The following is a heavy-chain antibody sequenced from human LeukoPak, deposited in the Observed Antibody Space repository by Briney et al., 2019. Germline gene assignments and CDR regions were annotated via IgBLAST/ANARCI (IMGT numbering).Heavy chain of an antibody. Sequence: PSETLSLTCAVYGGSFSGYYWSWIRQPPGKGLEWIGEINHSGSTNYNPSLKSRVTISVDTSKNQFSLKLSSVTAADTAVYYCARQPLVPVAGMCTNLGWYFDLWGRGTLVTVSS. J-gene: IGHJ2*01. CDR2: INHSGST. V-gene: IGHV4-34*01. D-gene: IGHD6-19*01. CDR1: GGSFSGYY. CDR3: ARQPLVPVAGMCTNLGWYFDL.